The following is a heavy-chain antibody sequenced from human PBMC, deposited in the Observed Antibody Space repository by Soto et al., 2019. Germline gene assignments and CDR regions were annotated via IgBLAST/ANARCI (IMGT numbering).Heavy chain of an antibody. J-gene: IGHJ6*02. CDR2: TYYRSKWYN. CDR3: ARVRVGWNGFGDSSSFGRGYDYYYYGMDV. Sequence: PSQTLSLTCAISGDSVSSNSAAWNWIRQSPSRGLEWLGRTYYRSKWYNDYAVSVKSRITIKPDTSKNQFSLQLNSVTPEDTAVYYCARVRVGWNGFGDSSSFGRGYDYYYYGMDVWGQGTTVTVSS. V-gene: IGHV6-1*01. CDR1: GDSVSSNSAA. D-gene: IGHD6-6*01.